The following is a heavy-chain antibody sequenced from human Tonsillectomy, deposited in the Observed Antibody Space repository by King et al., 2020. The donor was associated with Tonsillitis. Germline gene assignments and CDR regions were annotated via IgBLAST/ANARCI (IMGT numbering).Heavy chain of an antibody. CDR3: AKDKVATMPRDVFDF. Sequence: VQLVEAGGGLVQPGGSLRLSCAASGFTFSSYAMSWVRQAPGKGLEWGSGISGSGGSTYSAASVKGRFTISRDNSKNTLYLQMNSLRVDDTAVYYCAKDKVATMPRDVFDFWGQGTMVTVSS. D-gene: IGHD5-12*01. CDR1: GFTFSSYA. J-gene: IGHJ3*01. CDR2: ISGSGGST. V-gene: IGHV3-23*04.